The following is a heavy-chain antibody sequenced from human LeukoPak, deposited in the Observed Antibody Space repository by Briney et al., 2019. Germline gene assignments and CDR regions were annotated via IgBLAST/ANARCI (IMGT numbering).Heavy chain of an antibody. V-gene: IGHV3-30*02. CDR2: IRYDGSNK. J-gene: IGHJ4*02. D-gene: IGHD6-13*01. CDR3: AKDRRGYSSSWFDY. CDR1: GFTFSSYG. Sequence: PGVSLRLSCAASGFTFSSYGMHWVRQAPGKGLEWVAFIRYDGSNKYYADSVKGRFTISRDNSKNTLYLQMNSLRAEDTAVYYCAKDRRGYSSSWFDYWGQGTLVTVSS.